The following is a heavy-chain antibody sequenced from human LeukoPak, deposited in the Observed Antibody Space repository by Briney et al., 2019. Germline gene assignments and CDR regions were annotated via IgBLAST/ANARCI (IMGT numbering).Heavy chain of an antibody. CDR3: AIAPLMGHFYYLLDV. CDR1: GFTFSSYG. Sequence: GRSLRLSCTASGFTFSSYGMHWVRQAPGKGLEWVAVIWYDGNEKYYADSVKGRFTISRDNSKNTLYLQMNSLRAEDPAVYYCAIAPLMGHFYYLLDVWGRGTTVTVSS. J-gene: IGHJ6*02. V-gene: IGHV3-33*01. D-gene: IGHD2-8*01. CDR2: IWYDGNEK.